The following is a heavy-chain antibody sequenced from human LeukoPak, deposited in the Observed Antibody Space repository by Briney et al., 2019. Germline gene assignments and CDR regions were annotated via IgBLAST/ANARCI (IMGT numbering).Heavy chain of an antibody. CDR2: IYTSGST. J-gene: IGHJ5*02. V-gene: IGHV4-61*02. Sequence: PSQTLSLTCTVSGGSISSGSYYWSWIRQPAGKGLEWIGRIYTSGSTNYNPSLKSRVTISVDTSKNQFSLKLSSVTAADTAVYYCARAPLRHGNWFDPWGQGTLVTVSS. CDR1: GGSISSGSYY. CDR3: ARAPLRHGNWFDP.